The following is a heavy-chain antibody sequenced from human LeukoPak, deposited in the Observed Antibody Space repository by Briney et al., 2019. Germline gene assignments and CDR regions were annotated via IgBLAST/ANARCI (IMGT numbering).Heavy chain of an antibody. D-gene: IGHD5-12*01. Sequence: PGGSLRLSCAASGFTFTNAWMSWVRQAPGKGLEWVGRIKSKADGETTDYAAPVKGRFTISRDDSKNTPYLQMNSLRAEDTAVYYCARGVTTISSWGQGTLVTVSS. V-gene: IGHV3-15*01. J-gene: IGHJ5*02. CDR3: ARGVTTISS. CDR2: IKSKADGETT. CDR1: GFTFTNAW.